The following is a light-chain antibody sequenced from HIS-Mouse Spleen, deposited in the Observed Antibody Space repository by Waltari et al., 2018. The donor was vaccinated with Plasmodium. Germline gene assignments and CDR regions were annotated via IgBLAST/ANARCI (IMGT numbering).Light chain of an antibody. V-gene: IGKV4-1*01. J-gene: IGKJ2*01. CDR2: WAS. CDR1: QSVLYSSNNKNY. Sequence: DIVMTQSPDSLAVSLGERATINCKSSQSVLYSSNNKNYLAWSQQKPGQPPKLLIYWASTRESGVPDRFSGSGSGTDFTLTISSLQAEDVAVYYCQQYYSTPYTFGHGTKLEIK. CDR3: QQYYSTPYT.